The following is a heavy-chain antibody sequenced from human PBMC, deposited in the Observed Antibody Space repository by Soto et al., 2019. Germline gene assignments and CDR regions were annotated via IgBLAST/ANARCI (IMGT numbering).Heavy chain of an antibody. J-gene: IGHJ4*02. V-gene: IGHV4-59*01. CDR2: IYYSGST. CDR3: ARDNGYSYGYTLDH. CDR1: GGTLSSYY. D-gene: IGHD5-18*01. Sequence: PSETLSLTCPVAGGTLSSYYWSWIRKPPGKGLEWIGYIYYSGSTNYNPSLKSRVTISVDTSKNQFSLKLSSVTAADTAVYYCARDNGYSYGYTLDHWGQGTLVTVSS.